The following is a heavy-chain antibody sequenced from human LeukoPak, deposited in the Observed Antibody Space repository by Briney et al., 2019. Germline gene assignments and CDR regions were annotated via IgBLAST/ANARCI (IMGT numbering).Heavy chain of an antibody. CDR3: AKERLWEVVAATPTFLDY. CDR1: GFTFSSYG. D-gene: IGHD2-15*01. CDR2: IRYDGSNK. J-gene: IGHJ4*02. Sequence: PGGSLGLSCAASGFTFSSYGMHWVRQAPGKGLEWVAFIRYDGSNKYYADSVKGRFTISRDNSKNTLYLQMNSLRAEDTAVYYCAKERLWEVVAATPTFLDYWGQGPLVTVSS. V-gene: IGHV3-30*02.